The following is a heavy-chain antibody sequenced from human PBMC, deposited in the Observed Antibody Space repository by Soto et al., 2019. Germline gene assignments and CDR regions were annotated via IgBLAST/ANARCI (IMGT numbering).Heavy chain of an antibody. Sequence: ASVKVSCKASGYTFTSYAMHWVRQAPGQRLEWMGWINAGNGNTKYSQKFQGRVTITRDTSASTAYMELSSLRSEDTAVYYCARDIFGVVTSYGMDVWGQGTTVTASS. D-gene: IGHD3-3*01. J-gene: IGHJ6*02. CDR3: ARDIFGVVTSYGMDV. CDR2: INAGNGNT. V-gene: IGHV1-3*01. CDR1: GYTFTSYA.